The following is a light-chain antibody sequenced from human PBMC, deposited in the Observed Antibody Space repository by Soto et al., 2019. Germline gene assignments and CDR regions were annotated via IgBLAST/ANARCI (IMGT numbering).Light chain of an antibody. V-gene: IGLV2-14*01. Sequence: QSALTQPASVSGSPGQSITISCTGTSSDIGGYNFVSWYQQHPGKAPKLLIHEDNNRPSGVSIRFSGSKSGNTASLTISGLQAEDEADYYCSSDTSSSTLIFGGGTKLTVL. CDR3: SSDTSSSTLI. CDR2: EDN. J-gene: IGLJ2*01. CDR1: SSDIGGYNF.